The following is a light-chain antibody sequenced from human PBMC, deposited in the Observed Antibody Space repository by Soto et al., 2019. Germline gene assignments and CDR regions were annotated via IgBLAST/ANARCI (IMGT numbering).Light chain of an antibody. V-gene: IGLV9-49*01. CDR1: SGYSNYK. CDR3: GADHGSGSHFPGEV. CDR2: VGTGGIVG. J-gene: IGLJ2*01. Sequence: QLVLTQPPSASASLGASVTLTCTLSSGYSNYKVDWYQQRLGKGARFVMRVGTGGIVGSKGDGIPDRVPVLGSGLKRYLTIKNIQEEDESEYLCGADHGSGSHFPGEVFGGGAQLTVL.